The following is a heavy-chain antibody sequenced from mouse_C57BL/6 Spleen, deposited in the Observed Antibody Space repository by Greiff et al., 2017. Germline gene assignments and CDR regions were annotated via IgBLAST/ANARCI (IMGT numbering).Heavy chain of an antibody. CDR2: IYPGDGDT. V-gene: IGHV1-80*01. J-gene: IGHJ2*01. CDR1: GYAFSSYW. Sequence: VKVVESGAELVKPGASVKISCKASGYAFSSYWMNWVKQRPGKGLEWIGQIYPGDGDTNYNGKFKGKATLTADKSSSTAYMQLSSLTSEDSAVYFCARGDEGLFDYWGQGTTLTVSS. D-gene: IGHD3-3*01. CDR3: ARGDEGLFDY.